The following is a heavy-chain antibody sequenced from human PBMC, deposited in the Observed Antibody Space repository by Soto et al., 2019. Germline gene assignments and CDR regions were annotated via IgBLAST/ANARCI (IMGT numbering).Heavy chain of an antibody. J-gene: IGHJ4*02. Sequence: QVQLQESGPGLVKPSQTLSLTCTVSGGSISSGGYYWSWIRQHPGKGLEWIGYIYYSGSTYYNPSLKSRVTISVDTSKNQFSLKLSSMTAADTAVYYCARDNLVGGYGDYVDYWGQGTLVTVSS. D-gene: IGHD4-17*01. CDR3: ARDNLVGGYGDYVDY. V-gene: IGHV4-31*03. CDR1: GGSISSGGYY. CDR2: IYYSGST.